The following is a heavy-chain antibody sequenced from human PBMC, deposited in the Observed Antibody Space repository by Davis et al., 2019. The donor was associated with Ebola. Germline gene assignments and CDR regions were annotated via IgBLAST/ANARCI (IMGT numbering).Heavy chain of an antibody. V-gene: IGHV4-34*01. J-gene: IGHJ6*02. Sequence: GSLRLSCAAYDGSFSGCDWTWVRQSAGRGLEWIGEINHIGDSKYNPSFKGRVSLSVDKSKNQVSFKLTSVTAADAATYFCARAPYYFDRSSGTMFYYGMDVWGQGTTVTVSS. CDR3: ARAPYYFDRSSGTMFYYGMDV. D-gene: IGHD3-22*01. CDR1: DGSFSGCD. CDR2: INHIGDS.